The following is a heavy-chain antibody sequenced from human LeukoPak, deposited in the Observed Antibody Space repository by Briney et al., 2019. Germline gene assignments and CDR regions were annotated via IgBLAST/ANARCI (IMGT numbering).Heavy chain of an antibody. CDR1: GFTFSTYS. D-gene: IGHD3-22*01. Sequence: GGSLRLSCAASGFTFSTYSMNWVRQAPGKGLGWAAFIRYDGSNKYYEDSVKGRFTISRDNSKNTLYLQMNSLRAADTAVYYCAKDPTHYRVWDDYDSTVLSYWGQGTLVTVSS. V-gene: IGHV3-30*02. CDR3: AKDPTHYRVWDDYDSTVLSY. J-gene: IGHJ4*02. CDR2: IRYDGSNK.